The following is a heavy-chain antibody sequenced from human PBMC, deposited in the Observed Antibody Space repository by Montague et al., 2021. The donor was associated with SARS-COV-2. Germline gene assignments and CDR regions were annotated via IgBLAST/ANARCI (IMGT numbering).Heavy chain of an antibody. D-gene: IGHD3-9*01. V-gene: IGHV2-5*02. CDR1: GFSLSTIGVG. Sequence: PALVKPTQTLTLTCTFSGFSLSTIGVGVGWIRQPPGKALEWLAPXXWDDDKRYSSFLRSRLTITKDTSKNQVVLTRTDMDPVDTATYFCAHSSGVDWLPRNWFDSWGQGTLVTVSS. CDR3: AHSSGVDWLPRNWFDS. CDR2: XXWDDDK. J-gene: IGHJ5*01.